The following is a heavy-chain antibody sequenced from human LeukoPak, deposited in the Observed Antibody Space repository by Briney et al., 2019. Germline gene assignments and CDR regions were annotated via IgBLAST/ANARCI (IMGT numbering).Heavy chain of an antibody. CDR2: IDYRGST. CDR1: GGSISNYY. D-gene: IGHD5-18*01. V-gene: IGHV4-59*01. CDR3: ARSRSGYSYDHAAFDI. Sequence: SETLSLTCTVSGGSISNYYWSWIRQPPGKGLEWIAYIDYRGSTTYNPSLKSRVTVSVDTSRNQFSLKLSSVTAADTAVYYCARSRSGYSYDHAAFDIWGQGTMVTVSS. J-gene: IGHJ3*02.